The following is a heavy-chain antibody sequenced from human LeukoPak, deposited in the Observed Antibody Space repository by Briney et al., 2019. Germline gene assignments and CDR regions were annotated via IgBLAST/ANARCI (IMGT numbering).Heavy chain of an antibody. CDR3: AREQLGASPFDY. CDR1: GFTFSGYS. CDR2: ISRSATYL. Sequence: PGGSLRLSCAASGFTFSGYSMNWVRQAPGKGLEWVSSISRSATYLYYADSLQGRFTVSRDDAKSSLYLQMNSLSAEDTAVYYCAREQLGASPFDYWGQGTLVTVSS. D-gene: IGHD6-6*01. J-gene: IGHJ4*02. V-gene: IGHV3-21*01.